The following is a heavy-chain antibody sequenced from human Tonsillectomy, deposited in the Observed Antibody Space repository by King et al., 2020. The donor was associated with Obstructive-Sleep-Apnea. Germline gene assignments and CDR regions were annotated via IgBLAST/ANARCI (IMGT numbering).Heavy chain of an antibody. V-gene: IGHV3-23*04. CDR2: ISGDDT. CDR1: GFTVTYSA. Sequence: VQLVESGGGLVQPGGSLRLSCAASGFTVTYSAMSWVRQAPGKGLGWLSAISGDDTFYTDSVVGRLTISRDDSRNTLYLQMFSLTADDTAVYYCVKRILAVTGSGAFDLWGQGTTVIVSS. D-gene: IGHD6-19*01. J-gene: IGHJ3*01. CDR3: VKRILAVTGSGAFDL.